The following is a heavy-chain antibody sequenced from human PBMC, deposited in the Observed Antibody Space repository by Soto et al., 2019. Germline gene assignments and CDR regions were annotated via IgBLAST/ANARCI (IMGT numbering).Heavy chain of an antibody. J-gene: IGHJ6*02. CDR3: TSTPYYDFWSGYTKTYYYYYGMDV. V-gene: IGHV3-15*07. D-gene: IGHD3-3*01. Sequence: GGSLRLSCAASGFTFSNAWMNWVRQAPGKGLEWVGRIKSKTDGGTTDYAAPVKGRFTISRDDSKNTLYLQMNSLKTEDTAVYYCTSTPYYDFWSGYTKTYYYYYGMDVWGQGTTVTVSS. CDR1: GFTFSNAW. CDR2: IKSKTDGGTT.